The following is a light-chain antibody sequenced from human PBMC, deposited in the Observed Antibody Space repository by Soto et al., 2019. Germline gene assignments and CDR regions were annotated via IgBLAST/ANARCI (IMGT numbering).Light chain of an antibody. CDR2: AAS. V-gene: IGKV1-39*01. CDR3: QQSYSTPLT. Sequence: DIQMTQSPSSLSASVGDRVTITCRASQSISSYLNWYQQKPGKAPKLLIYAASSLQSGVPSRFSGSGSGTDFTLTISSLQPEDFVTYYCQQSYSTPLTLGGGTKVDIK. J-gene: IGKJ4*01. CDR1: QSISSY.